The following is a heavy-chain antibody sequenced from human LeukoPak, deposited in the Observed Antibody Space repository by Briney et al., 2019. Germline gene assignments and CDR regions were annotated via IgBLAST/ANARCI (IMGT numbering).Heavy chain of an antibody. CDR3: AGMAGRRSEYFQH. CDR2: ISGSGGST. Sequence: GGSLRLSCAASGFTLSSYAMSWVRQAPGKGLEWVSAISGSGGSTYYADSVKGRFTISGDNSKNTLYLQMNSLRAEDTAVYYCAGMAGRRSEYFQHWGQGTLVTVSS. J-gene: IGHJ1*01. D-gene: IGHD6-19*01. V-gene: IGHV3-23*01. CDR1: GFTLSSYA.